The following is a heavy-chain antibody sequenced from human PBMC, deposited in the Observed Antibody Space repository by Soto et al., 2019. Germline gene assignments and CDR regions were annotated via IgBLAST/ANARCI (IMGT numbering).Heavy chain of an antibody. CDR3: ARDYYGGNSGDAFDI. CDR1: GFTFSSYG. V-gene: IGHV3-33*01. Sequence: GGSLRLSCAASGFTFSSYGMHWVRQAPGKGLEWVAVIWYDGSNKYYADSVKGRFTISRDNSKNTLYLQMNSLRAEDTAVYYCARDYYGGNSGDAFDIWGQGTMVTVSS. J-gene: IGHJ3*02. CDR2: IWYDGSNK. D-gene: IGHD4-17*01.